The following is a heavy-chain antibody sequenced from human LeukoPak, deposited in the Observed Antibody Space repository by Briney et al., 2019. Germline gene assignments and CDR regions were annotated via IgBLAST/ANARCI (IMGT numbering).Heavy chain of an antibody. CDR1: GFTFSSYA. Sequence: GGSLRLSCAASGFTFSSYAMTWVRQAPGKGLEWVSDISISGGSTYYADSVKGRLTISRDNSKNTLYLQMNSLRAEDTAVYYCARKPQYCSGGSCYSGNFDYWAREPWSPSPQ. CDR2: ISISGGST. D-gene: IGHD2-15*01. V-gene: IGHV3-23*01. J-gene: IGHJ4*02. CDR3: ARKPQYCSGGSCYSGNFDY.